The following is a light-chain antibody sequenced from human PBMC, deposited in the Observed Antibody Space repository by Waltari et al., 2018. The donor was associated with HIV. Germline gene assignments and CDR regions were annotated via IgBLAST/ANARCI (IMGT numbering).Light chain of an antibody. J-gene: IGKJ1*01. V-gene: IGKV1-39*01. CDR3: QHSYTTPWT. CDR1: QNIRNY. CDR2: AAS. Sequence: DIQMTQSPSSLSASVGDRVTIICRASQNIRNYLNWYQQKPGKAPNLLIYAASSLQSGVPSRFRGSGSGTDYTLTISSLQPEDFATYCCQHSYTTPWTFGQGTKVEIK.